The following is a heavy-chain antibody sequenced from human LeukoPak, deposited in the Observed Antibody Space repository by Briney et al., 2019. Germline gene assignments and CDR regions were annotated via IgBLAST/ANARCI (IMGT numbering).Heavy chain of an antibody. Sequence: GGSLRLSCAASGFTFSSYGMHWVRQAPGKGLEWVAVIWYDGSNKYYADSVKGRFTISRDDSKNTLYLQMNSLRAEDTAVYYCARDGDYYDSSGYFDYWGQGTLVTVSS. CDR2: IWYDGSNK. D-gene: IGHD3-22*01. CDR1: GFTFSSYG. CDR3: ARDGDYYDSSGYFDY. V-gene: IGHV3-33*01. J-gene: IGHJ4*02.